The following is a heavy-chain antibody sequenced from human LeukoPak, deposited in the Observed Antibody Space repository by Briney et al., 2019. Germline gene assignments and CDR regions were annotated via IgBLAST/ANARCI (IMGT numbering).Heavy chain of an antibody. CDR3: ARELREHGVFDI. CDR1: GFTVSSNY. Sequence: GGSLRLSCAASGFTVSSNYMSWVRQAPGTGLEWVSEIYSDGSTYYAASVKGRFSISRDNSKNTVYFQMNSLRADDTAIHYCARELREHGVFDIWGQGTMVTVSS. V-gene: IGHV3-53*01. CDR2: IYSDGST. D-gene: IGHD1-26*01. J-gene: IGHJ3*02.